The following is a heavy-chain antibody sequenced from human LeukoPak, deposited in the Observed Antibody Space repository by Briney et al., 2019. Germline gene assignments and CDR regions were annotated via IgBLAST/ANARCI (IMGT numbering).Heavy chain of an antibody. V-gene: IGHV3-7*03. J-gene: IGHJ4*02. CDR1: GFTFSSYW. CDR2: IKQDGSEK. CDR3: ARDLGGSGSYLSPFDY. D-gene: IGHD1-26*01. Sequence: GGSLRLSCAASGFTFSSYWMSWVRQAPGKGLEWVANIKQDGSEKYYVDSAKGRFTISRDNAKNSLYLQMNSLRAEDTAVYYCARDLGGSGSYLSPFDYWGQGTLVTVSS.